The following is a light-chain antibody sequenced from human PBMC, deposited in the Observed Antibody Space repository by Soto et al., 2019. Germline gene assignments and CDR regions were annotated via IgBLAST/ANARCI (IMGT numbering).Light chain of an antibody. CDR2: DAS. CDR3: QQRSNWLT. J-gene: IGKJ4*01. V-gene: IGKV3-11*01. Sequence: EIVLTQSPATLSLSPGERATLSCRASQSVSSYLAWYQQKPGQAPRLLIYDASNRATGIPARFSVSGSVTDFKLTISSLEPEDVAVYYCQQRSNWLTFGGGTKVEIK. CDR1: QSVSSY.